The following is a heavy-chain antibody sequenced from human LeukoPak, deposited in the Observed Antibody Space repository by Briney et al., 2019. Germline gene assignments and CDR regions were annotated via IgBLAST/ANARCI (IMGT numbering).Heavy chain of an antibody. Sequence: PGGSLRLSCAASGFTFNDYYMSWIRQAPGKGLEWISYITSSGSTIYYADSVKGRFTISRDNARDSLYLQMDSLRAEDTAVYYCARDWYSRGWYGYDYWGQGILVTVSS. CDR2: ITSSGSTI. CDR3: ARDWYSRGWYGYDY. D-gene: IGHD6-19*01. J-gene: IGHJ4*02. CDR1: GFTFNDYY. V-gene: IGHV3-11*04.